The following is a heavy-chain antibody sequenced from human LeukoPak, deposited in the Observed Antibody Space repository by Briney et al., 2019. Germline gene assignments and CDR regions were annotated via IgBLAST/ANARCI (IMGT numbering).Heavy chain of an antibody. J-gene: IGHJ4*02. D-gene: IGHD2-21*02. CDR2: IYPGDSDT. V-gene: IGHV5-51*01. Sequence: GESLKISCKASGYTFTYFWIGWVRQMPGKGLEWMGIIYPGDSDTRYSPSFEGQVTISADKSIATAYLQWSSLKASDTATYFCARVTPIKIFDYWGQGSLVTVSS. CDR1: GYTFTYFW. CDR3: ARVTPIKIFDY.